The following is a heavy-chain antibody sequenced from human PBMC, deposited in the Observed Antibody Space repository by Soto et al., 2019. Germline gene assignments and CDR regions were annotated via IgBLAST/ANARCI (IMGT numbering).Heavy chain of an antibody. D-gene: IGHD6-6*01. Sequence: QVQLVQSGAEVKKPGASVRVSCKASGFTFTNYGISWVRQAPGQGLEWRGWISAYKGNTNYAQKFQGRVTMTTDTSTSTAYMELRSLRSDDTAVYYCASRSGQLPYYFDYWGQGTLVTVSS. CDR2: ISAYKGNT. CDR3: ASRSGQLPYYFDY. V-gene: IGHV1-18*01. CDR1: GFTFTNYG. J-gene: IGHJ4*02.